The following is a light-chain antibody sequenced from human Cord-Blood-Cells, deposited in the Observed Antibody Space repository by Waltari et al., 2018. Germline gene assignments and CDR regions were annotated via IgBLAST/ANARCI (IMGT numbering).Light chain of an antibody. Sequence: EIVLTQSPGSLSLSPGERATLPCRASQSVSSSYLAWYQQKPGQAPRLLIYGASSRATGIPDRFSGSESGTDFTLTISRLEPEEFAVYYCKQYGSTPTFGQGTQLEI. CDR1: QSVSSSY. J-gene: IGKJ2*01. CDR2: GAS. V-gene: IGKV3-20*01. CDR3: KQYGSTPT.